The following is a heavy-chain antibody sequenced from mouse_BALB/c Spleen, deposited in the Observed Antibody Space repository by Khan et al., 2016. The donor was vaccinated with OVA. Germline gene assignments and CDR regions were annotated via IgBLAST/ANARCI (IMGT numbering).Heavy chain of an antibody. D-gene: IGHD1-1*01. Sequence: QVKLEESGADLAKPGASVKMSCKASGFTFINYWIPWVRQGPGQGLEWIGNVNPSAGYTEYTHNLKDHATLTADNAYSTAYMQLSGLTSEDCAVSYRARNGLRWDFDYWGQGTTLTVSS. CDR1: GFTFINYW. CDR2: VNPSAGYT. J-gene: IGHJ2*01. CDR3: ARNGLRWDFDY. V-gene: IGHV1-7*01.